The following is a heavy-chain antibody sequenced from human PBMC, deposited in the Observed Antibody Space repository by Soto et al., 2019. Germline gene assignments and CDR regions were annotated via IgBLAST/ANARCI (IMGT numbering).Heavy chain of an antibody. CDR2: INGGNRNT. V-gene: IGHV1-3*01. CDR1: GYTFTSYA. Sequence: QVQLVQSGAEVKKPGASVKVSCKASGYTFTSYAMHWVRQAPGQRLEWMGWINGGNRNTKYSQRFQGRVTITTDTSASIAYMELSSLRSEDTAVYYCARIGYSSGWYSFDYWGQGTLVTVSS. J-gene: IGHJ4*02. D-gene: IGHD6-19*01. CDR3: ARIGYSSGWYSFDY.